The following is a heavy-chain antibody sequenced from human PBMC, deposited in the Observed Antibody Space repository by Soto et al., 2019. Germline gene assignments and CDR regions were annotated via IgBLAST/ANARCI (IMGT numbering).Heavy chain of an antibody. V-gene: IGHV3-30*18. D-gene: IGHD6-13*01. Sequence: GGPHRLWRAVSWSNFRGHGRHWVSQEPGKGLEWEVTISYDGSSQYYADSVKGRFTISRDNSKHTLYLQMNSLRAEDTAVHYCAKDTWYHSSNWSRPRYFYYGIDVWGQGHTVTVSS. J-gene: IGHJ6*02. CDR2: ISYDGSSQ. CDR1: WSNFRGHG. CDR3: AKDTWYHSSNWSRPRYFYYGIDV.